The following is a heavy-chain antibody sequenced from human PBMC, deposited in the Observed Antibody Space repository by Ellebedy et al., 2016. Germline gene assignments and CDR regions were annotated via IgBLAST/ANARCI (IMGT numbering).Heavy chain of an antibody. CDR3: ARDGSEWSRDY. V-gene: IGHV3-21*01. D-gene: IGHD3-3*01. CDR1: GFTFNVAG. J-gene: IGHJ4*02. CDR2: IVFSGTAT. Sequence: GESLKISXAASGFTFNVAGMTWVRQAPGKGLEWVATIVFSGTATYYSESVKGRFIISRDNAKNSVFLQLNSLRVEDTAVYYCARDGSEWSRDYWGQGTLVTVSS.